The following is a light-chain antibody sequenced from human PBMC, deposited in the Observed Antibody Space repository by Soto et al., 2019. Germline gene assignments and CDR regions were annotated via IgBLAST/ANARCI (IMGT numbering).Light chain of an antibody. J-gene: IGLJ1*01. CDR2: EVS. V-gene: IGLV2-14*01. CDR1: TSDVGGYNY. Sequence: QLVLTQPASVSGSPGQSITISCTGTTSDVGGYNYVCWYQQHPGKAPKLMIYEVSNRPSGVSTRFSGSKSGNTASLTISGLQAEDEADYYCSSYTSSSTLYVFGTGTQLTVL. CDR3: SSYTSSSTLYV.